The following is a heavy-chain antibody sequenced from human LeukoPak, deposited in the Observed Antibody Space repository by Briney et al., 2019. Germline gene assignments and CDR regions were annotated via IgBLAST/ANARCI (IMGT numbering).Heavy chain of an antibody. D-gene: IGHD2-21*02. CDR1: GVSITSSSYY. V-gene: IGHV4-39*02. CDR2: IHYGANT. Sequence: SETLSLTCTVSGVSITSSSYYWGWIRQPPGKGPEWIGSIHYGANTYRNPSLKSRVTISMDTSKNHFSLSLSSVTAADTAVYYCARNDAKMVTVDYWGQGTLVTVSS. J-gene: IGHJ4*02. CDR3: ARNDAKMVTVDY.